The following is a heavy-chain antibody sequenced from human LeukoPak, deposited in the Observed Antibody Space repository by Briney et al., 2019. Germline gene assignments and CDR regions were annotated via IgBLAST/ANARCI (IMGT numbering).Heavy chain of an antibody. Sequence: SETLSLTCTVSGGSISSSRYYWGWIRQPPGKGLEWIGRIYYSGSTYYNPSLKSRVTISVDTSKNQFSLKLSSVTAADTAVYYCARQLEYSSGWFDYWGQGTLVTVSS. V-gene: IGHV4-39*01. CDR3: ARQLEYSSGWFDY. CDR1: GGSISSSRYY. J-gene: IGHJ4*02. D-gene: IGHD6-19*01. CDR2: IYYSGST.